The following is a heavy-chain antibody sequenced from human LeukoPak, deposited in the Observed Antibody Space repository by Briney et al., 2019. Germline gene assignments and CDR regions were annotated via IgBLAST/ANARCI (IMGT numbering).Heavy chain of an antibody. CDR2: IWYDGSNK. D-gene: IGHD5-18*01. J-gene: IGHJ4*02. Sequence: PGRSLRLSCAASGFTFSSCGMHWVRQAPGKGLEWVAVIWYDGSNKYYADSVKGRFTISRGNSKNTLYLQMNSLRAEDTAVYYCARDWGFSAMVTFSFDHWGQGTLVTVSS. CDR1: GFTFSSCG. CDR3: ARDWGFSAMVTFSFDH. V-gene: IGHV3-33*01.